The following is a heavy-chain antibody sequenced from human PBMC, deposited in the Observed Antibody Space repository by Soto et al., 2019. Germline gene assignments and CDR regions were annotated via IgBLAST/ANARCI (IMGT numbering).Heavy chain of an antibody. D-gene: IGHD3-3*01. Sequence: SETLSLTCTVSGDSVDQSYCRWIRQSPGKRMEWIGYIIHRGTSKYNPSLNSRVTMSLDTSKNQDSLRLTSVTAADTAIYFCARERRGFGYIEYWGLGTLVTVSS. J-gene: IGHJ4*02. V-gene: IGHV4-59*02. CDR2: IIHRGTS. CDR3: ARERRGFGYIEY. CDR1: GDSVDQSY.